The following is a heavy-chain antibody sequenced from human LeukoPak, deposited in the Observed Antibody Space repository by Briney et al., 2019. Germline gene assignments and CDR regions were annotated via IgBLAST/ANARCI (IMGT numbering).Heavy chain of an antibody. CDR1: GFTFSDAW. CDR3: AKELQQPVFNWFDP. J-gene: IGHJ5*02. D-gene: IGHD6-13*01. CDR2: ISGSGGST. Sequence: PGGSLRLSCAASGFTFSDAWMSWVRQAPGKGLEWVSAISGSGGSTYYADSVKGRFTISRDNSKNTLYLQMNSLRAEDTAVYYCAKELQQPVFNWFDPWGQGTLVTVSS. V-gene: IGHV3-23*01.